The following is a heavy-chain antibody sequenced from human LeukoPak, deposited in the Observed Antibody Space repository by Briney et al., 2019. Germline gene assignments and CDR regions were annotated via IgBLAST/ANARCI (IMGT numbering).Heavy chain of an antibody. CDR1: GFTFNTYA. J-gene: IGHJ3*02. D-gene: IGHD2-21*02. V-gene: IGHV3-23*01. Sequence: PGGSLRLSCAASGFTFNTYAMSWVRQGPGKGLEWVSSNSGSGGSTYYADSVEGRFTISRDNSKNMLYLQMNSLRAEDTAVYYCAKRGLGDREAFDIWGQGTMVTVSS. CDR3: AKRGLGDREAFDI. CDR2: NSGSGGST.